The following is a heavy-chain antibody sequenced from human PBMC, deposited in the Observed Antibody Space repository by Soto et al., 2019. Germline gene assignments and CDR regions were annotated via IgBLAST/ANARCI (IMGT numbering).Heavy chain of an antibody. D-gene: IGHD5-18*01. CDR3: AKERGYNYGYDAMDV. V-gene: IGHV3-23*01. CDR1: GFTFSSYA. CDR2: ISGSGGST. Sequence: EVQLLESGGGLVQPGGSLRLSCAASGFTFSSYAMSWVRQAPGKGREWVSGISGSGGSTYYADSVKGRFTISRDNSKNTLYLQTNSLRAEDPAVYYCAKERGYNYGYDAMDVWGQGTTVTVSS. J-gene: IGHJ6*02.